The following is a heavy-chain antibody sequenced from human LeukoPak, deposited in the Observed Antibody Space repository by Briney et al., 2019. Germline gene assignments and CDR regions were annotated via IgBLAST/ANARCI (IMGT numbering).Heavy chain of an antibody. V-gene: IGHV4-39*01. CDR2: IYYSGST. Sequence: SETLSLTCTVSGGSISSSSYYWGWIRQPPGKGLAWLRSIYYSGSTYYNPSLKSRVTISVDTSKNQLSLKLSSLTAADTAVYYCARHEYSGSYYGLSWFDPWGQGTLVTVSS. CDR3: ARHEYSGSYYGLSWFDP. J-gene: IGHJ5*02. CDR1: GGSISSSSYY. D-gene: IGHD1-26*01.